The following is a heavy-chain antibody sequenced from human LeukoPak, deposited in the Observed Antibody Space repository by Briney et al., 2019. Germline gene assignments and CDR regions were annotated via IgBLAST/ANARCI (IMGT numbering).Heavy chain of an antibody. J-gene: IGHJ5*02. Sequence: ASVKVSCKASDYTFTAYYMHWVRQAPGQGLEWMGWINPNSGGTNYAQKFQGRVTMTRDTSINTAYMELNRLTEDYTHGYYCTRDVSRDNWFDPWGQGTLVIVSS. D-gene: IGHD3-3*02. CDR3: TRDVSRDNWFDP. CDR1: DYTFTAYY. CDR2: INPNSGGT. V-gene: IGHV1-2*02.